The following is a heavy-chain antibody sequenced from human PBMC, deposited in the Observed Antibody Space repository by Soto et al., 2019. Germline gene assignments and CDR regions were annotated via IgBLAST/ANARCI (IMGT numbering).Heavy chain of an antibody. V-gene: IGHV4-31*03. CDR3: ARSSRSYFDY. CDR1: GSSISRSGYF. Sequence: PSETLSLTCTVSGSSISRSGYFWSWIRQHPGKGLEWIGYIYDSGSTYYNPSLKSRVSLSVDTSKNQFSLNLTSVTAAGTAMYYCARSSRSYFDYWGQGTLVTVSS. J-gene: IGHJ4*02. CDR2: IYDSGST.